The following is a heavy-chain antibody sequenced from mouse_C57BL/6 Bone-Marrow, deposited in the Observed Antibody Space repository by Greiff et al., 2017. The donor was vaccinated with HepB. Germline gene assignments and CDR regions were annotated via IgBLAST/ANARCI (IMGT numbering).Heavy chain of an antibody. J-gene: IGHJ4*01. CDR3: ARRRGGYYNAMDY. CDR1: GYTFTSYW. D-gene: IGHD2-2*01. Sequence: VKLKQPGTELVKPGASVKLSCKASGYTFTSYWMHWVKQRPGQGLEWIGNINPSNGGTNYNEKFKSKATLTVDKSSSTAYMQLSSLTSEDSAVYYCARRRGGYYNAMDYWGQGTSVTVSS. CDR2: INPSNGGT. V-gene: IGHV1-53*01.